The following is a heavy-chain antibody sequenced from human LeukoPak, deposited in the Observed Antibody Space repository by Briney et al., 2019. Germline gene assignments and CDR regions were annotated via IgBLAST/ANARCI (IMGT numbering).Heavy chain of an antibody. V-gene: IGHV4-31*03. CDR1: GGSISSGGYC. CDR3: AKEGRDSGGYNGWFEP. Sequence: SETLSLTCTVSGGSISSGGYCWSWIRQHPGRGLEWIGYVCHDGGTSYNPSLKSRVTVAIDTSKNQFSLKLNSVTAADTAVFYCAKEGRDSGGYNGWFEPWGQGTLVTVSS. CDR2: VCHDGGT. D-gene: IGHD2-15*01. J-gene: IGHJ5*02.